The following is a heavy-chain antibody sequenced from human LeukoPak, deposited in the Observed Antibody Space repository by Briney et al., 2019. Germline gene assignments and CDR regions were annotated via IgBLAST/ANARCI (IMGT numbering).Heavy chain of an antibody. CDR3: AREIVGTIKSYFDY. CDR2: IRQDGDLK. D-gene: IGHD1-26*01. Sequence: GGSLRLSCVGSGFSFANYGTNWVRQAPGKGLEWVANIRQDGDLKHYVDSVRGRFTISRDNAENSLYLQMNSLRAEDTAIYYCAREIVGTIKSYFDYWGQGTLVTASS. V-gene: IGHV3-7*01. CDR1: GFSFANYG. J-gene: IGHJ4*02.